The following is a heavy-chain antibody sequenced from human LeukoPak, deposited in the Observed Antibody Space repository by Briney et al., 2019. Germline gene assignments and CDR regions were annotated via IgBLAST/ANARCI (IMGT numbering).Heavy chain of an antibody. D-gene: IGHD3-3*01. CDR2: ISSSSSYI. CDR1: GFTFSSYA. CDR3: ARDRDEYYDFWRGYYFDY. V-gene: IGHV3-21*01. Sequence: GGSLRLSCEASGFTFSSYAMSWDRQAPGKGLEWVSSISSSSSYIYYADSVKGRFTISRDNAKNSLYLQMNSLRAEDTAVYYCARDRDEYYDFWRGYYFDYWGQGTLVTVSS. J-gene: IGHJ4*02.